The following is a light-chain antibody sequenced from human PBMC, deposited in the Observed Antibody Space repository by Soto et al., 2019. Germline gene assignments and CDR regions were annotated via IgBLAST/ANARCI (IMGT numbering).Light chain of an antibody. CDR3: QNYNSAPRT. Sequence: DIQMTQSPSSLSASIGDRFTISCRASQGISNDLAWYQQKPGKVPYLLIYAASTSHSGVPSRFRGSGSGTDFTLTISSLQPEDVATYYCQNYNSAPRTFGQGTKVDIK. V-gene: IGKV1-27*01. CDR2: AAS. J-gene: IGKJ1*01. CDR1: QGISND.